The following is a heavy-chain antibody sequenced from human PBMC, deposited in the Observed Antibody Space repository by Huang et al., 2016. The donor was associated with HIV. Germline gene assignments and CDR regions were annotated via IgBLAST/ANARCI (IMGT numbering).Heavy chain of an antibody. CDR1: GYTFTSYG. J-gene: IGHJ3*02. Sequence: QIQLMQSGPELKQPGASVKVSCKASGYTFTSYGITWVRQAPGQGPEWMGWIRASSGDTEYAQKFQGRVTLTTVTSTNIAYMELRSLRSDDTAKYYCARDPKYHRIGYYRQRRGIDIWGQGTMVIVSS. CDR3: ARDPKYHRIGYYRQRRGIDI. V-gene: IGHV1-18*01. CDR2: IRASSGDT. D-gene: IGHD3-22*01.